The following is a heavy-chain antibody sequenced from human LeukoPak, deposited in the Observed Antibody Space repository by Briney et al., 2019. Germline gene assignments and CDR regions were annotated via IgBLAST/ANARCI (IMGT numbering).Heavy chain of an antibody. V-gene: IGHV4-59*01. CDR3: ASYHYYGSGSYYNRKHYYYMDV. D-gene: IGHD3-10*01. J-gene: IGHJ6*03. Sequence: SETLSLTCSVSGGSISNYYWSWIRQAPVKGLEWIGYIYYSGSTNYNPSLKSRVTISVDTSKNQFSLKLSSVTAADMAVYYCASYHYYGSGSYYNRKHYYYMDVWGKGTTVTISS. CDR2: IYYSGST. CDR1: GGSISNYY.